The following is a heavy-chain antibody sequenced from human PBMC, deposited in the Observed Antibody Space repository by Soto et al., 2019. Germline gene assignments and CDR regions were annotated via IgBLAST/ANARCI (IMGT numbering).Heavy chain of an antibody. J-gene: IGHJ4*02. Sequence: EVQLVESGGGLVQPGRSLRLSCAASGFTFDDYAMHWVRQAPGKGLEWVSGISWNSGSIGYADSVKGRFTISRDNAKNSLYLQINSLRAEDTALYYCAKGLGGYYGSGSADYWGQGTLVTVSS. CDR1: GFTFDDYA. D-gene: IGHD3-10*01. CDR3: AKGLGGYYGSGSADY. CDR2: ISWNSGSI. V-gene: IGHV3-9*01.